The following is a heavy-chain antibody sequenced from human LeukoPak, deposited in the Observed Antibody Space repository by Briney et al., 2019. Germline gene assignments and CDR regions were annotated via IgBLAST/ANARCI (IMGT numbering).Heavy chain of an antibody. V-gene: IGHV3-21*01. D-gene: IGHD6-13*01. J-gene: IGHJ4*02. CDR2: ISSSSSYI. CDR1: GFTFSSYS. Sequence: GGSLGLSCAASGFTFSSYSMNWVRQAPGKGLEWVSSISSSSSYIYYADSVKGRFTISRDNAKNSLYLQMNSLRAEDTAVYYCARASSSWEVDYWGQGTLVTVSS. CDR3: ARASSSWEVDY.